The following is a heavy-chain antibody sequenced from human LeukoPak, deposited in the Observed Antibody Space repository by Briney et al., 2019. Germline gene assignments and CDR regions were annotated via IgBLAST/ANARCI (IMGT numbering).Heavy chain of an antibody. CDR2: IYTSGST. CDR1: GGSLSSGSYY. D-gene: IGHD2-2*01. Sequence: PSQTLSLTCTVSGGSLSSGSYYWSWIRQPAGKGLEWIGRIYTSGSTNYNPSLKSRVTISVDTSKNQFSLKLSSVTAADTAVYYCARSPLISGYCSSTSCYGDYWGQGALVTVSS. CDR3: ARSPLISGYCSSTSCYGDY. V-gene: IGHV4-61*02. J-gene: IGHJ4*02.